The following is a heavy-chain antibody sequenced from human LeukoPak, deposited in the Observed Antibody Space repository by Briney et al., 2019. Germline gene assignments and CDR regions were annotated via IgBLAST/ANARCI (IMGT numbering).Heavy chain of an antibody. D-gene: IGHD1/OR15-1a*01. CDR1: GFTFSSYA. CDR2: ISYDGGNK. V-gene: IGHV3-30*18. CDR3: AKDSSSSNKYYGMDV. J-gene: IGHJ6*02. Sequence: PGGSLRLSCAASGFTFSSYAMSWVRQAPGKGLEWVAVISYDGGNKYYAGSVKGRFTISRDNSKNTLYLQMNSLRADDTAVYYCAKDSSSSNKYYGMDVWGQGTTVTVSS.